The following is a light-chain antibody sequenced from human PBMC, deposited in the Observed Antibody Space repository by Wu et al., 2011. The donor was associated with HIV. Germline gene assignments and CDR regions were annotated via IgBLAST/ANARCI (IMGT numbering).Light chain of an antibody. CDR2: AAS. Sequence: DIQMTQSPSSLSASVGDRVTITCRASQGISNFLAWYQQKPGKPPKVLIYAASTLQSGSHLGLVAVDLGQISLSPSAACSLKMLQLYTVQKYNTAPGPFGQGTKVEMK. CDR1: QGISNF. CDR3: QKYNTAPGP. V-gene: IGKV1-27*01. J-gene: IGKJ1*01.